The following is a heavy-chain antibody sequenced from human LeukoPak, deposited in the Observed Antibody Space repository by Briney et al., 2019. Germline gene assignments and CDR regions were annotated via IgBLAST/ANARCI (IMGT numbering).Heavy chain of an antibody. J-gene: IGHJ5*01. Sequence: PGGSLRLSCAASGFTFSSYSMNWVRQAPGKGLEWVSSISGSGGTTYYADSVKGRFTISRDNSKNTLYLQMNSLRVEDTAVYYCANDLPGKVWFDSWGQGTLVTVSS. CDR2: ISGSGGTT. CDR3: ANDLPGKVWFDS. V-gene: IGHV3-23*01. CDR1: GFTFSSYS. D-gene: IGHD1-14*01.